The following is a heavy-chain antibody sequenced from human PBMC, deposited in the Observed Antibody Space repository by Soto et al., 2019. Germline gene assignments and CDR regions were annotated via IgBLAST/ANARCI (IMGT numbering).Heavy chain of an antibody. J-gene: IGHJ5*02. Sequence: GGSLRLSCAASGFTFSSYAMSWVRQAPGKGLEWVSAIRGSGGNTYYADSVKGRFTISRDNSKNTLYLQMNSLRAEDTAVYYCAKDPRVIAAADLANWFDPWGQGTLVTVSS. CDR3: AKDPRVIAAADLANWFDP. CDR1: GFTFSSYA. V-gene: IGHV3-23*01. CDR2: IRGSGGNT. D-gene: IGHD6-13*01.